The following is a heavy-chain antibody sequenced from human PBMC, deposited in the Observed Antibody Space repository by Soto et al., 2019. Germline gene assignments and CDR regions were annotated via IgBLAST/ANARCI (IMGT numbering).Heavy chain of an antibody. CDR1: GGTFGRFA. Sequence: SVKVSCKASGGTFGRFAISWVRQAPGQGLEWMGGIIPIFGSPHYAQNFQGRVTITADESTSTVYMELSSLRPADTAVYYCASGYSSGASWFDPWGQGTLVTVSS. D-gene: IGHD6-25*01. CDR3: ASGYSSGASWFDP. V-gene: IGHV1-69*13. CDR2: IIPIFGSP. J-gene: IGHJ5*02.